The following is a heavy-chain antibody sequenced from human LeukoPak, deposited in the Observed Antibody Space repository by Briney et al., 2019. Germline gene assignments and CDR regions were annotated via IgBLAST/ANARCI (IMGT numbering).Heavy chain of an antibody. D-gene: IGHD5-12*01. CDR2: IIPIFGTA. Sequence: SVKVSCKASGYAFTSYGISWVRQAPGQGLEWMGGIIPIFGTANYAQKFQGRVTITADESTSTAYMELSSLRSEDTAVYYCARGPLYGGYQAFVYYFDYWGQGTLVTVSS. J-gene: IGHJ4*02. V-gene: IGHV1-69*13. CDR3: ARGPLYGGYQAFVYYFDY. CDR1: GYAFTSYG.